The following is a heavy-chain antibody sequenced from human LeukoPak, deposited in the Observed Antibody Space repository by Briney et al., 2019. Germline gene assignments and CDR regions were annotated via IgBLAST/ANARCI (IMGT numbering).Heavy chain of an antibody. CDR2: INPSGGRT. CDR1: GYTFSNYY. Sequence: WASVKVSCKASGYTFSNYYIHWVRQAPGQGLEWMGKINPSGGRTVYAQKFQGRVTVTRDTSTSTVYMDLSSLRSEDAAVYYCARDGPAQMVDLDYWGQGTLVTVSS. CDR3: ARDGPAQMVDLDY. D-gene: IGHD2-8*01. J-gene: IGHJ4*02. V-gene: IGHV1-46*01.